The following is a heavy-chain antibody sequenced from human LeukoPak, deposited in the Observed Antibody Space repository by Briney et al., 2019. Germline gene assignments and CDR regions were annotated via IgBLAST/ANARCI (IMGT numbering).Heavy chain of an antibody. CDR3: SRESGASCPFGY. CDR2: VSLTENT. D-gene: IGHD1-26*01. Sequence: KPSETLSLTCGVSGGSISSTNWWSWGRQPPEQVLEWVGEVSLTENTNYNPSLNGRVTMALDASKQQLPQTLTSVTAADTAIYYCSRESGASCPFGYWGEGTLV. CDR1: GGSISSTNW. V-gene: IGHV4-4*02. J-gene: IGHJ4*02.